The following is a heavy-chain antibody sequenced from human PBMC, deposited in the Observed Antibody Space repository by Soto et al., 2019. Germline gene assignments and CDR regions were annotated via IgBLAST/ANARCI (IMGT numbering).Heavy chain of an antibody. CDR2: ISHDGTNR. D-gene: IGHD2-2*02. CDR3: ARDHCSSTSCYMGFDY. CDR1: GFIFSNYG. V-gene: IGHV3-30*03. Sequence: PGGSLRLSCAVSGFIFSNYGIYWVRQAPGKGLEWVAVISHDGTNRYYADSVKGRFTISRDNSKDTLYLQMNSLRAEDTAVYYCARDHCSSTSCYMGFDYWGQGTLVTVSS. J-gene: IGHJ4*02.